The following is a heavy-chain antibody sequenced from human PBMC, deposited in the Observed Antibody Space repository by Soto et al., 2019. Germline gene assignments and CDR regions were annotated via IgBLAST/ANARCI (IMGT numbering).Heavy chain of an antibody. CDR2: IKQDGSEK. J-gene: IGHJ1*01. CDR1: GFTFSSYW. CDR3: ARGLPVGATTYIAEYFQH. D-gene: IGHD1-26*01. V-gene: IGHV3-7*05. Sequence: GGSLRLSCAASGFTFSSYWMSWVRQAPGKGLEWVANIKQDGSEKYYVDSVKGRFTISRDNAKNSLYLQMNSLRAEDTAVYYCARGLPVGATTYIAEYFQHWGQGTLVTVSS.